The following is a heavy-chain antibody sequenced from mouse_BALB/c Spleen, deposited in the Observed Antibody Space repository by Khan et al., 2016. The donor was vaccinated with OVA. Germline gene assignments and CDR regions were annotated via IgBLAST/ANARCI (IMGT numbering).Heavy chain of an antibody. D-gene: IGHD2-4*01. CDR3: ARSMISTWYFDV. V-gene: IGHV5-17*02. CDR1: GFTFSSFG. CDR2: ISSGNATI. J-gene: IGHJ1*01. Sequence: EVELVESGGGLVQPGGSRKLSCAASGFTFSSFGMHWVRQAPEKGLEWVAYISSGNATIYYADIVKGRFTISRDNPKNNLFLHMTSLRSEDTAMYYCARSMISTWYFDVWGAGTTVTVSS.